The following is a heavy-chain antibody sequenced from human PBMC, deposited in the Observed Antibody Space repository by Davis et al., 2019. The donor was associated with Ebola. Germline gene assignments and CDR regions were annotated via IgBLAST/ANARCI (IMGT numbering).Heavy chain of an antibody. V-gene: IGHV3-23*01. Sequence: GGSLRLSCAASGFTFSSYAMSWVRQAPGQGLEWVSAISGSGGSTYYADSVKGRFTISRDNSKNTLYLQMNSLRAEDTAVYYCAKATSPYYYGSGSPFDYWGQGTLVTVSS. CDR3: AKATSPYYYGSGSPFDY. CDR1: GFTFSSYA. D-gene: IGHD3-10*01. CDR2: ISGSGGST. J-gene: IGHJ4*02.